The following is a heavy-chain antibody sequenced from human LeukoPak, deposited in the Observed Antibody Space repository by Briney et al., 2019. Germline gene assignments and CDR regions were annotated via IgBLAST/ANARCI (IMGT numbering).Heavy chain of an antibody. D-gene: IGHD2-2*01. CDR2: INPNSGGT. CDR3: ARDFGDIVVVPAAMSY. J-gene: IGHJ4*02. Sequence: ASVTVSCKASGYTFTGYYMHWVRQAPGQGLEWMGWINPNSGGTNYAQKFQGRVTMTRDTSISTAYMELSRLRSDDTAVYYCARDFGDIVVVPAAMSYWGQGTLVTVSS. V-gene: IGHV1-2*02. CDR1: GYTFTGYY.